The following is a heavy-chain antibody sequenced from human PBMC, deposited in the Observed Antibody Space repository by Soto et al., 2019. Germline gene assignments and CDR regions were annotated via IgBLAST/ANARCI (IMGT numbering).Heavy chain of an antibody. CDR2: TYYKSKWNN. CDR3: TGITWFRGMDV. D-gene: IGHD3-10*01. V-gene: IGHV6-1*01. Sequence: SQTLSLTCVISGDSVSSNSAGWNWIRQSPSRGLEWLGRTYYKSKWNNDYALSVKSRITINPDASKNQFSLHLYSVTPEDTAVYYCTGITWFRGMDVWGQGTPVTVSS. CDR1: GDSVSSNSAG. J-gene: IGHJ6*02.